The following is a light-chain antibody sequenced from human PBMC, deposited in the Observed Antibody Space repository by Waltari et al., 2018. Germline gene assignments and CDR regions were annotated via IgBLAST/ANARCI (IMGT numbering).Light chain of an antibody. J-gene: IGLJ2*01. Sequence: QSALTQPASVSGSPGQSITISCTGTNSDIGGYNYASWYQHRPGKAPKLIIYEVSNRPSGVSDRFSGSQSGNTASLTISGLQAEDEGDYYCSSFTNSNPDTSSTTVLFGGGTKLTVL. CDR1: NSDIGGYNY. V-gene: IGLV2-14*01. CDR3: SSFTNSNPDTSSTTVL. CDR2: EVS.